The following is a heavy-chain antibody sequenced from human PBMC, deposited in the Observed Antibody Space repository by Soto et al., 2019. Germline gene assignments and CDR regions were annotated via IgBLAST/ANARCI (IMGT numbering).Heavy chain of an antibody. CDR1: GFTFSSYG. D-gene: IGHD3-16*01. J-gene: IGHJ4*02. V-gene: IGHV3-30*03. CDR2: ISHDGSNK. Sequence: QVQLVESGGGVVQPGGSLRLSCAASGFTFSSYGMHWVRQAPGKGLEWVAVISHDGSNKYYADSVKGRFTISRDNSKNTLYLQMNSLRVEDTAVYYCATRGFTGQFDDWGQGTLVTVSS. CDR3: ATRGFTGQFDD.